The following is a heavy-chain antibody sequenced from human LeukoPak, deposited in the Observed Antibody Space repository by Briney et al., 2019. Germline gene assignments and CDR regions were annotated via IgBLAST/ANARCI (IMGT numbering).Heavy chain of an antibody. CDR3: AKVGGRWLQLDFDY. Sequence: PSETLSLTCTVSGFSISSGYYWGWIRQPPGKGLEWIGSINHSGSTYYNPSLKSRVTISVDISKNQFSLKLNSVTAADTAVYYCAKVGGRWLQLDFDYWGQGTLVTVSS. V-gene: IGHV4-38-2*02. CDR2: INHSGST. D-gene: IGHD5-24*01. J-gene: IGHJ4*02. CDR1: GFSISSGYY.